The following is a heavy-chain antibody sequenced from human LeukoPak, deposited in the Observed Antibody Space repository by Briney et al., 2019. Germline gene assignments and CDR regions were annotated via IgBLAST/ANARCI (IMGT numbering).Heavy chain of an antibody. CDR2: VTPIFGTA. CDR3: ARDRTVVTNYFDY. V-gene: IGHV1-69*13. CDR1: GDTFSSYA. D-gene: IGHD4-23*01. J-gene: IGHJ4*02. Sequence: GASVRVSCKASGDTFSSYAISWVRDAPGQGLEWVGGVTPIFGTAKYAQKFQGRVTITADESTSTAYMELSSLRSEDTAVYYCARDRTVVTNYFDYWGQGTLVTVSS.